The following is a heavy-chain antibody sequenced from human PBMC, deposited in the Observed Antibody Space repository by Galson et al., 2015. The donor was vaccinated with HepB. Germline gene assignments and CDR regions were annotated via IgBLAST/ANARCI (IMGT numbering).Heavy chain of an antibody. CDR3: ARGGVGVLLWFGELPQPNFDY. D-gene: IGHD3-10*01. CDR1: GFTFSSYW. CDR2: IKQDGSEK. V-gene: IGHV3-7*03. J-gene: IGHJ4*02. Sequence: SLRLSCAASGFTFSSYWMSWVRQAPGKGLEWVANIKQDGSEKYYVDSVKGRFTISRDNAKNSLYLQMNSLGAEDTAVYYCARGGVGVLLWFGELPQPNFDYWGQGTLVTVSS.